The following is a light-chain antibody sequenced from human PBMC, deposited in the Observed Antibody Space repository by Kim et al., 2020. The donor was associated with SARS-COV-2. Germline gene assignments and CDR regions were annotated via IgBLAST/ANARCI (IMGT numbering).Light chain of an antibody. CDR1: QSVSYTY. V-gene: IGKV3-20*01. CDR3: QQYACSPYT. CDR2: GAS. Sequence: EIVLTQSPGTLSLSPGARATLSFRASQSVSYTYLAWYQHKPGQSPRLLIYGASSRATGISDRFSSSRSGTDFTLTISRLEPEDFAVYYCQQYACSPYTFGQGTKLAI. J-gene: IGKJ2*01.